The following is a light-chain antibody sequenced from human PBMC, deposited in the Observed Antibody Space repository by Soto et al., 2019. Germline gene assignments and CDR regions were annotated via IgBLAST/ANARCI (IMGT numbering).Light chain of an antibody. V-gene: IGLV2-11*01. J-gene: IGLJ1*01. CDR3: CSYAGGYIFV. Sequence: QSVLPQPRSVSWSPGQSVTISCTGTSSDVGRYNYVSWYQQHPGKAPKLIIYDVTKRPSGVPDRFSGSKSGNTASLTISGLQAEDEVDYYCCSYAGGYIFVFGTGTKVTVL. CDR1: SSDVGRYNY. CDR2: DVT.